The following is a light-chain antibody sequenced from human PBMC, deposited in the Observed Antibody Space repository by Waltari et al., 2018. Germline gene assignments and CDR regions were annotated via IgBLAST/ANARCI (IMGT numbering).Light chain of an antibody. Sequence: DVVMTQSPASPAASLGETVTINCTSSQHLFYGPNNKNYFGWYQQKPGQPPKLLIYWASTRESGVPDRFSGSVSGTDFTLTISSLQAEDVAVYYGQQYYSTPPTFGQGTKLEIK. CDR3: QQYYSTPPT. CDR1: QHLFYGPNNKNY. CDR2: WAS. J-gene: IGKJ2*01. V-gene: IGKV4-1*01.